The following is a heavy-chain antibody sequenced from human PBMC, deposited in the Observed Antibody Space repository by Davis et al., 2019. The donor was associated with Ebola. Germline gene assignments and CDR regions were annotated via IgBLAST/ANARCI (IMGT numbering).Heavy chain of an antibody. Sequence: GGSLRLSCAASGFTFSSYEMNWVRQAPGKGLEWVSYISSSGSTIYYADSVKGRFTISRDNAKNSLYLQMNSLRAEDTAVYYCTRGGTVTSLIYSYYGLDVWGQGTTVTVSS. D-gene: IGHD4-17*01. CDR3: TRGGTVTSLIYSYYGLDV. V-gene: IGHV3-48*03. CDR1: GFTFSSYE. J-gene: IGHJ6*02. CDR2: ISSSGSTI.